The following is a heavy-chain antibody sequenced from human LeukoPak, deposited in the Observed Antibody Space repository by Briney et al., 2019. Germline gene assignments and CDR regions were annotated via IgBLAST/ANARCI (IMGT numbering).Heavy chain of an antibody. CDR3: AGGDTYYYDSSGYPLGY. J-gene: IGHJ4*02. CDR1: GFTFSSYA. CDR2: ISGSGGST. V-gene: IGHV3-23*01. D-gene: IGHD3-22*01. Sequence: GASLRLSCAASGFTFSSYAMSWVRQAPGKGLEWVSAISGSGGSTYYADSVKGRFTISRDNSKNTLYLQMNSLRAEDTAVYYCAGGDTYYYDSSGYPLGYWGQGTLVTVSS.